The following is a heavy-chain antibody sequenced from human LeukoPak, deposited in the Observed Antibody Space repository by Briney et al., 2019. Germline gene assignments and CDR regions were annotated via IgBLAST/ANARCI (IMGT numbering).Heavy chain of an antibody. D-gene: IGHD3-22*01. J-gene: IGHJ4*02. V-gene: IGHV3-48*01. CDR1: GFTFSSFR. CDR2: ITGTSTAI. Sequence: GGSLRLSCAASGFTFSSFRMNWVRQAPGKGLEWLSYITGTSTAIYYADSVKGRFTISRDNAKNSLYLQLSSLRAEDTAVYYCAGGWDYFDTSGYYYDLDHWGQGTLVTVSS. CDR3: AGGWDYFDTSGYYYDLDH.